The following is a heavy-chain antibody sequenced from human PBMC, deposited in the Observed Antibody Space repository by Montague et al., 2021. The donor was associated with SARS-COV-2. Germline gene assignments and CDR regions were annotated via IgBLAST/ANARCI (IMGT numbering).Heavy chain of an antibody. CDR3: AKTRRGMVRGGLMSISWFDP. V-gene: IGHV3-23*03. Sequence: SLRLSCAASGFTFSSYAMSWVRQAPGKGLEWVSVIYSGGSSTYYADSVKGRFTISRDNSKNTLYLQMNSLRAEDTAVYYCAKTRRGMVRGGLMSISWFDPWGQRTLVTASS. D-gene: IGHD3-10*01. CDR2: IYSGGSST. J-gene: IGHJ5*02. CDR1: GFTFSSYA.